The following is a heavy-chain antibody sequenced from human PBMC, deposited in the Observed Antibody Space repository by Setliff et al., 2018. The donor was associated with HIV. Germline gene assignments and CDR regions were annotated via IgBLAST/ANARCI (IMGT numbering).Heavy chain of an antibody. V-gene: IGHV1-2*02. J-gene: IGHJ4*02. Sequence: GASVKVSCKASGYSFTDYYIHWVRQAPGQGLEWMGWINPKSDGTNYAQKFQGRVTITADKSTSTAYMELSSLRSEDTAVYYCARAGIAAAGTDYWGQGTLVTVSS. CDR1: GYSFTDYY. CDR3: ARAGIAAAGTDY. CDR2: INPKSDGT. D-gene: IGHD6-13*01.